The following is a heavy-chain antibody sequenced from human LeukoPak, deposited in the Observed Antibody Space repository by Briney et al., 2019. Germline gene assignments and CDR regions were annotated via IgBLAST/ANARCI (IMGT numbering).Heavy chain of an antibody. CDR3: ARVRHYYDSSGYYYWFAP. V-gene: IGHV4-59*01. J-gene: IGHJ5*02. CDR1: GGPIGSYY. Sequence: SETLSLTCTVSGGPIGSYYWSWIRQPPGRGLEWIGYIYYTGRTNYNPSLKSRATISVDTSKNQFSLKLNSVTAADTAVYYCARVRHYYDSSGYYYWFAPWGQGTLVTVTS. CDR2: IYYTGRT. D-gene: IGHD3-22*01.